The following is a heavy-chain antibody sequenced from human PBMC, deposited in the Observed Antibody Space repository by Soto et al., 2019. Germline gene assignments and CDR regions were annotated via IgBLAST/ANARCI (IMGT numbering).Heavy chain of an antibody. D-gene: IGHD6-13*01. CDR2: TYYRSKWYN. Sequence: SQTLSLTCAISGDSVSSNSAAWNWIRQSPSRGLEWLGRTYYRSKWYNDYAVSVKSRRTINPDTSKNQFSLQLNSVTPEDTAVYYCAKDTVCISSEIAASGVQFDYWGQGTLVTVSS. V-gene: IGHV6-1*01. CDR3: AKDTVCISSEIAASGVQFDY. J-gene: IGHJ4*02. CDR1: GDSVSSNSAA.